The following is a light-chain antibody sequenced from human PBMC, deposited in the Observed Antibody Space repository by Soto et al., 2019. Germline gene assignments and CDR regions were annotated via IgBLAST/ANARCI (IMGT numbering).Light chain of an antibody. CDR2: GAS. J-gene: IGKJ4*02. CDR1: QSVSSTS. CDR3: QQYGSLALT. V-gene: IGKV3-20*01. Sequence: EIVLTQSPGTLSLSPGERATLSCRASQSVSSTSLARYQQRPGRYTRLLIFGASSRATVIPDRFSGSGSGTDFTLTISKLEPEDFVVYYCQQYGSLALTFGGGTKMEIK.